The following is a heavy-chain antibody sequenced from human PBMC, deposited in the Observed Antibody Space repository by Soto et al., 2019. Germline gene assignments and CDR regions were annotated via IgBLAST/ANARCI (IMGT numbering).Heavy chain of an antibody. CDR3: ARVGYSYGLGDYYYGMDV. D-gene: IGHD5-18*01. CDR1: GGSMISYY. J-gene: IGHJ6*02. Sequence: SETLSLTCTVSGGSMISYYWSWIRQSPGKGLEWIGYIYYSGSTNYNPSLKSRVTISVDTSKNQFSLKLTSVTAADTAVYYCARVGYSYGLGDYYYGMDVWGQGTTVTVSS. CDR2: IYYSGST. V-gene: IGHV4-59*01.